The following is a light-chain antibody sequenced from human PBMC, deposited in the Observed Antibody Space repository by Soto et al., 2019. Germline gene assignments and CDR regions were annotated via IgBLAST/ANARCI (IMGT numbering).Light chain of an antibody. CDR2: GAF. J-gene: IGKJ4*01. CDR1: QSVSSTS. V-gene: IGKV3-20*01. Sequence: IVLTQSPGTLSLSPGEGATLSCRASQSVSSTSLAWYQQQPGQAPRLLIYGAFSRATGIPDRFSGSGSGTDFTLTISRLEPEDFAVYYCQQYGSSPPVTFGGGTKVEIK. CDR3: QQYGSSPPVT.